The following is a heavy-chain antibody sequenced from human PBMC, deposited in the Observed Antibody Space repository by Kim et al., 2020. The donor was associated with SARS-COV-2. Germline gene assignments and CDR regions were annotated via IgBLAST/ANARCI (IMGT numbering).Heavy chain of an antibody. CDR2: ISSNGGST. CDR1: GFTFSSYA. J-gene: IGHJ3*02. Sequence: GGSLRLSCSASGFTFSSYAMHWVRQAPGKGLEYVSAISSNGGSTYYADSVKGRFTISRDNSKNTLYLQMSSLRAEDTAVYYCVKDRRSLARITMVRGVRGHDAFDIWGQGTMVTVSS. V-gene: IGHV3-64D*09. CDR3: VKDRRSLARITMVRGVRGHDAFDI. D-gene: IGHD3-10*01.